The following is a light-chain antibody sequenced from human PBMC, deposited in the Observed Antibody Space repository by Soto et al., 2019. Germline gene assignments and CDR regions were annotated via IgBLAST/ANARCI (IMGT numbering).Light chain of an antibody. V-gene: IGKV3-20*01. CDR3: QQYGSSRLT. CDR1: QSVSSNF. CDR2: ATS. J-gene: IGKJ4*01. Sequence: EIVMTQSPTTLSVSPGGRAALSCRASQSVSSNFLAWYQQKPGQAPRLLIYATSTRATGIPDRFSGSGSGTDFTLTISRLEPEDFAVYYCQQYGSSRLTFGGGTKV.